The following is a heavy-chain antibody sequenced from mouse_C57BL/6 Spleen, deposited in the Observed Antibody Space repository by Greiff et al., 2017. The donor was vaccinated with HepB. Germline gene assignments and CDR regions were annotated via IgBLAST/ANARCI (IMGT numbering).Heavy chain of an antibody. J-gene: IGHJ4*01. CDR1: GFTFSSYG. CDR2: ISSGGSYT. V-gene: IGHV5-6*02. Sequence: EVMLVESGGDLVKPGGSLKLSCAASGFTFSSYGMSWVRQTPDKRLEWVATISSGGSYTYYPDSVKGRFTISRDNAKNTLYLQMSSLKSEDTAMYYCARQGLGHYYAMDYWGQGTSVTVSS. D-gene: IGHD4-1*01. CDR3: ARQGLGHYYAMDY.